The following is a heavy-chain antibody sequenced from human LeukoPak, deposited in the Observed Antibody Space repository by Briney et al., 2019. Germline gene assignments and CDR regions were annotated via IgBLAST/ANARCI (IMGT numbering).Heavy chain of an antibody. V-gene: IGHV1-46*01. CDR1: GYTFTSYY. Sequence: ASVKVSCKASGYTFTSYYMHWVRQAPGQGLGWMGIINPSGGSTSYAQKFQGRVTMTRDTSTSTVYMELSSLRSEDTAVYYCAKQGNDFWSGYYLLDYWGQGTLVTVSS. D-gene: IGHD3-3*01. J-gene: IGHJ4*02. CDR3: AKQGNDFWSGYYLLDY. CDR2: INPSGGST.